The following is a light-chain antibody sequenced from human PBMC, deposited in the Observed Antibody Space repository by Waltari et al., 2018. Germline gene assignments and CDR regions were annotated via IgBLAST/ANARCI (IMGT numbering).Light chain of an antibody. CDR3: QSYDSSLSGSV. CDR1: SSSIGAGYD. V-gene: IGLV1-40*01. J-gene: IGLJ2*01. CDR2: VNN. Sequence: QSVLTQPPSVSGAPGQRVTIPCTGSSSSIGAGYDVNWYQQLPGTAPKLLIYVNNNRPSGVPDRFSGSKSDTSASLAITGLQAEDEADYYCQSYDSSLSGSVFGGGTILTVL.